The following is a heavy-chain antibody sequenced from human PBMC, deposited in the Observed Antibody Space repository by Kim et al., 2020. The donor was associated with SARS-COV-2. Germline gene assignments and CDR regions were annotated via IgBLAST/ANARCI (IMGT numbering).Heavy chain of an antibody. V-gene: IGHV4-59*01. CDR3: ARTLGSMIVEV. CDR2: IFYTGST. CDR1: GGSIGSDY. Sequence: SETLSLTCTVSGGSIGSDYWNWLRQPPGKGLEWIGYIFYTGSTNYNPSLKSRVTISMDTYKNQFSLRLSSVTAADTAVYYCARTLGSMIVEVWGQGTLVTVAS. J-gene: IGHJ4*02. D-gene: IGHD3-22*01.